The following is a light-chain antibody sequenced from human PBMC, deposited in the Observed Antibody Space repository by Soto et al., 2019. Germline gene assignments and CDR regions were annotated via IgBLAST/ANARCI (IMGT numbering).Light chain of an antibody. J-gene: IGKJ2*01. CDR2: DSS. CDR1: QTVSSY. Sequence: IVLTQSPATLSLSPGGRATLSCRASQTVSSYGAWDQQRHGQAPRVVIFDSSNRAPGVPARFSGSGSGKQFTLTISSLEPEDSAVYYCQQRYNRPPYTFGQGTKLEIK. V-gene: IGKV3-11*01. CDR3: QQRYNRPPYT.